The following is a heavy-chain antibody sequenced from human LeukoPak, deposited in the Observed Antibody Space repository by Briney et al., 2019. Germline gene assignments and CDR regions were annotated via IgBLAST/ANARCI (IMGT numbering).Heavy chain of an antibody. CDR1: GFTISSNF. Sequence: PGGSLRLSCAASGFTISSNFMSWVRQAPGKGLEWVSVIYGGGSTYYADSVKGRFTSSRDNFQGTLSLQMDSLRAEDTAVYYCARGPGYSSGWYFFDYWGRGTLVTVSS. CDR3: ARGPGYSSGWYFFDY. V-gene: IGHV3-53*01. D-gene: IGHD6-13*01. J-gene: IGHJ4*02. CDR2: IYGGGST.